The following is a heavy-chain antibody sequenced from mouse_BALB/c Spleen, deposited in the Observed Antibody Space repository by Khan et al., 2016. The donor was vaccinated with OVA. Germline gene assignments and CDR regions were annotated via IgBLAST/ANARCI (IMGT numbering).Heavy chain of an antibody. CDR2: IYPGTDNT. D-gene: IGHD3-1*01. V-gene: IGHV1-76*01. CDR3: ARGGAICYFDY. Sequence: QVQLKESGAELVRPGASVKLSCKTSGYIFTSYWLHWVKQRSGHGLEWIARIYPGTDNTYYNQKLKDKASLTADKSSSTAYLQLSSLKSEDSAVYFCARGGAICYFDYWGEGTTLTVSS. J-gene: IGHJ2*01. CDR1: GYIFTSYW.